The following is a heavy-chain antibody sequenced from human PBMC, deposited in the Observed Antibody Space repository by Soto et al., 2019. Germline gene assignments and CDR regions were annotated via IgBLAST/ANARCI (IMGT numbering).Heavy chain of an antibody. CDR1: GGSISSGGYY. CDR2: IYYSGST. J-gene: IGHJ6*02. V-gene: IGHV4-31*03. D-gene: IGHD3-3*01. CDR3: ARDSRPYYDFWSGYQNYYYYGMDV. Sequence: QVQLQESGPGLVKPSQTLSLTCTVSGGSISSGGYYWSWIRQHPGKGLEWIGYIYYSGSTYYNPSLKRRVTISVDTSKNQFSLKLSSVTAADTAVYYCARDSRPYYDFWSGYQNYYYYGMDVWGQGTTVTVSS.